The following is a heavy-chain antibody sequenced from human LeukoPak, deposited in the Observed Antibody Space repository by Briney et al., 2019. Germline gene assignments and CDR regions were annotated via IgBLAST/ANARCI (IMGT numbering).Heavy chain of an antibody. CDR1: GFTFNKYA. J-gene: IGHJ6*03. Sequence: GGSLRLSCAASGFTFNKYAMNWVRQPPGKGLEWVSSIAGTGGSTYYADSVKGRFTLSRDNSENTLYLQMNSLRAEDTAVYYCAKDPRYCSGGSCYSVWYYYMDVWGKGTTVTISS. CDR3: AKDPRYCSGGSCYSVWYYYMDV. D-gene: IGHD2-15*01. V-gene: IGHV3-23*01. CDR2: IAGTGGST.